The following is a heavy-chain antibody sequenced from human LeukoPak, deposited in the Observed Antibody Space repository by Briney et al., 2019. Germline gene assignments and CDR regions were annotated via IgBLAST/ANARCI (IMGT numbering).Heavy chain of an antibody. CDR2: ISWNSGSI. V-gene: IGHV3-9*01. D-gene: IGHD3-3*01. Sequence: PGRSLRLSCAASGFTFDDYAMHWVRQAPGKGLEWVSGISWNSGSIGYADSVKGRFTISRDNAKNSLYLQMNSLRAEDTALSYCAKDYGLFAWSFDYWGQGTLVTVSS. J-gene: IGHJ4*02. CDR1: GFTFDDYA. CDR3: AKDYGLFAWSFDY.